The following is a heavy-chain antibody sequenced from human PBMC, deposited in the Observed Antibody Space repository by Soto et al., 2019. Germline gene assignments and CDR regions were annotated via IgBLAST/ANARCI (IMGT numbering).Heavy chain of an antibody. CDR3: ARDGVHYDFWSGYTSYYYYGMEV. J-gene: IGHJ6*02. CDR1: RDTLACYS. V-gene: IGHV1-2*04. D-gene: IGHD3-3*01. CDR2: INPNSGGT. Sequence: SVEVCSKASRDTLACYSIRWVQPSTGQGLEWMGWINPNSGGTNYGQKFQGCVTMTRDTSISTAYMELSRLRSDDTDVYYCARDGVHYDFWSGYTSYYYYGMEVWGQGTTVTVSS.